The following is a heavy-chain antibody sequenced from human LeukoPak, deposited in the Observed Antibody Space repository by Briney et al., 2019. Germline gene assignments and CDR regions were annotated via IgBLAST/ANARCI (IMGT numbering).Heavy chain of an antibody. J-gene: IGHJ4*02. CDR3: ARDLYPGYSSGWYSDY. CDR1: GFTFNNYA. D-gene: IGHD6-19*01. V-gene: IGHV3-23*01. CDR2: ISGGGGGT. Sequence: GGSLRLSCAASGFTFNNYAMSWVRQAPGKGLEWVSAISGGGGGTYYADSVKGRFTISRDNSKNTLYLQMNSLRAEDTAVYYCARDLYPGYSSGWYSDYWGQGTLVTVSS.